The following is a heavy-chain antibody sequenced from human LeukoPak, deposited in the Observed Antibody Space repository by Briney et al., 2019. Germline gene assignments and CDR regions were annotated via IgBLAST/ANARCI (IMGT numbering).Heavy chain of an antibody. D-gene: IGHD2-2*01. Sequence: PGGSLRLSCATSEFTFRSYWMSWVRQAPGKGPEWVANIKEDGSKRNYVDSVKGRFTISRDNAQNSLYLQLNSLRAADTVVYFCARDLDVDTVAMLGGYWGQGTLVTV. CDR1: EFTFRSYW. J-gene: IGHJ4*02. CDR3: ARDLDVDTVAMLGGY. V-gene: IGHV3-7*01. CDR2: IKEDGSKR.